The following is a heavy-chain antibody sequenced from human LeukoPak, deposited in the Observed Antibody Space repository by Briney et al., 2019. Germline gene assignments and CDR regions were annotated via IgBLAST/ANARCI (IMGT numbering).Heavy chain of an antibody. Sequence: GGSLRLSCAASGFTFSSYEMNWVRQAPGKGLEWVSAISGSGGSTYYADSVKGRFTISRDNSKNTLYLQMNSLRAEDTAVYYCAKNSGGWSQLYFDYWGQGTLVTVSS. J-gene: IGHJ4*02. CDR2: ISGSGGST. CDR3: AKNSGGWSQLYFDY. D-gene: IGHD6-19*01. V-gene: IGHV3-23*01. CDR1: GFTFSSYE.